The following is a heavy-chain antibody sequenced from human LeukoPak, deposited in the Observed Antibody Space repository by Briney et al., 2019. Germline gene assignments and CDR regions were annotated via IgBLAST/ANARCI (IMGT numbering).Heavy chain of an antibody. V-gene: IGHV4-31*03. CDR1: GGSISNGDHY. Sequence: SETLSLTCTVSGGSISNGDHYWSWIRQHPGKGLEWIGHIYYSGSTYYNPSLKSRGIISVETSKNQFSLKLSSVTAADTAVYYCARVPIATVVTPIDYWGQGTLVTVSS. J-gene: IGHJ4*02. D-gene: IGHD4-23*01. CDR3: ARVPIATVVTPIDY. CDR2: IYYSGST.